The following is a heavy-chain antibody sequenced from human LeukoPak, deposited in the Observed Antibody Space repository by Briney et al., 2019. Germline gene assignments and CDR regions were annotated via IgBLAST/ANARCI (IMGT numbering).Heavy chain of an antibody. CDR3: ARESRNSY. CDR1: GFTFSSYA. Sequence: GGSLRLSCAASGFTFSSYAMSWVRQAPGKGLEWVANIKQDGSEKYYVDSVKGRFTISRDNAKNSLYLQMNSLRAEDTAVYYCARESRNSYWGQGTLVTVSS. CDR2: IKQDGSEK. V-gene: IGHV3-7*01. J-gene: IGHJ4*02.